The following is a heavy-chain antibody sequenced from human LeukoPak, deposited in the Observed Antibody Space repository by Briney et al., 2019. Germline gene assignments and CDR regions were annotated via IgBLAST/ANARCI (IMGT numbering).Heavy chain of an antibody. CDR1: GGSISSGGYY. Sequence: SETLSLTCTVSGGSISSGGYYWSWIRQHPGKGLEWIGYIYYSGSTYYNPSLKSRVTISVDTSKNQFSLKLSSVTAADTAVYYCARASRTITMVRGATTRYYYYGMDVWGQGTTVTASS. D-gene: IGHD3-10*01. CDR3: ARASRTITMVRGATTRYYYYGMDV. J-gene: IGHJ6*02. V-gene: IGHV4-31*03. CDR2: IYYSGST.